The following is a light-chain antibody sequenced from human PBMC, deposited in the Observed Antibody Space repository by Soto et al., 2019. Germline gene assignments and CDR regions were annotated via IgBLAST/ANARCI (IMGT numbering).Light chain of an antibody. J-gene: IGKJ5*01. V-gene: IGKV1-39*01. CDR2: GTS. CDR3: QQSYSTLLIT. Sequence: DIQMTQSPSFLSASVGDRVTISCRASQAINTYLNWYQQKPGKAPKLLIYGTSDLQNGVPSRFSGGGSATDFTLTISSVHAEDFATYYCQQSYSTLLITFGQGKRLEV. CDR1: QAINTY.